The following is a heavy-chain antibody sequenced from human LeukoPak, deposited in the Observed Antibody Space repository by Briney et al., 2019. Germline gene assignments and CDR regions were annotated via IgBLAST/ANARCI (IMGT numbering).Heavy chain of an antibody. V-gene: IGHV3-15*01. J-gene: IGHJ6*03. CDR1: GFTFSNAW. CDR2: IKSKTDGGTT. Sequence: GGSLRLSCAASGFTFSNAWMSWFRQAPGKGLEWVGRIKSKTDGGTTDYAAPVKGRFTISRDESKNTLYLQMNSLKTEDTAVYYCTTALKPEAVAGLNYYYYYMDVWGKGTTVTVSS. CDR3: TTALKPEAVAGLNYYYYYMDV. D-gene: IGHD6-19*01.